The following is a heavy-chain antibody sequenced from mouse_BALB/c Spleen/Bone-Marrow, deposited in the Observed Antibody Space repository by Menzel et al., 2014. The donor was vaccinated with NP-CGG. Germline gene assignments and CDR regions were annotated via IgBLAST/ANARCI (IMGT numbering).Heavy chain of an antibody. CDR2: INPGSGGT. J-gene: IGHJ4*01. Sequence: VHLVESGAELVRPGTSVKVSCKASGYAFTNYLIEWVKQRPGQGLEWIGVINPGSGGTNYNEKFKGKATLTADKSSSTAYMQLSSLTSDDSAVYFCARWDYSVDYWCQGTSHTLSS. CDR1: GYAFTNYL. V-gene: IGHV1-54*01. CDR3: ARWDYSVDY.